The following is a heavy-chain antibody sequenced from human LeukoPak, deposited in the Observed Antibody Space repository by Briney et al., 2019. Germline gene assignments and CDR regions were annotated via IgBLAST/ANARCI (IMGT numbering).Heavy chain of an antibody. Sequence: GGSLRLPCALSGFTFNGYGLTGFREAPGKGLEWEANIKQDGSEKYYVDSVKGRFTISRDNAKNSLYLQMNSLRAEDTAVYYCARERRENFDYWGQGTLVTVSS. D-gene: IGHD5-24*01. CDR1: GFTFNGYG. J-gene: IGHJ4*02. V-gene: IGHV3-7*01. CDR3: ARERRENFDY. CDR2: IKQDGSEK.